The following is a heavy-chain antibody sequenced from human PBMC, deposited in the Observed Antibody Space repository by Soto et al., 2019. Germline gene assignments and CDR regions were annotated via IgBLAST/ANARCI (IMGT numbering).Heavy chain of an antibody. CDR2: ISYDGSNR. V-gene: IGHV3-30*18. D-gene: IGHD3-16*02. CDR3: AKDIASIDYYYYGMDV. CDR1: GFTFSSYG. J-gene: IGHJ6*02. Sequence: GGSLRLSGAASGFTFSSYGMHWVRQAPGKGLEWVAVISYDGSNRYYADSVKGRFTISRDNSKNTLYLQMNSLRAEDTAVYYCAKDIASIDYYYYGMDVWGQGTTVTVSS.